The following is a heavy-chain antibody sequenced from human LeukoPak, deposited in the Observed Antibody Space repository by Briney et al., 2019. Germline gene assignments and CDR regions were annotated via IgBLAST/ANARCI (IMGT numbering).Heavy chain of an antibody. CDR1: GFTFSSCW. V-gene: IGHV4-34*01. J-gene: IGHJ4*02. CDR3: ARRSRIFDY. Sequence: GSLRLSCAASGFTFSSCWMSWVRQPPGKGLEWIGEINHSGSTNYNPSLKSRVTISVDTSKSQFSLKLSSVTAADTAVYYCARRSRIFDYWGQGTLVTVSS. CDR2: INHSGST.